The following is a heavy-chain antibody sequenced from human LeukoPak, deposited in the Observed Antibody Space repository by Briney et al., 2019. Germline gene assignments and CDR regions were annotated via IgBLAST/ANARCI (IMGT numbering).Heavy chain of an antibody. CDR3: AELGITMIGGV. CDR2: ISGSGGST. Sequence: GGSLRLSCEGSGFTFSSYGMSWVRKAPGQGQEWVSAISGSGGSTYYADSVKGRFTISRDNSKNTLYLQMNSLRAEDTAVYYCAELGITMIGGVWGKGTTVTISS. CDR1: GFTFSSYG. V-gene: IGHV3-23*01. J-gene: IGHJ6*04. D-gene: IGHD3-10*02.